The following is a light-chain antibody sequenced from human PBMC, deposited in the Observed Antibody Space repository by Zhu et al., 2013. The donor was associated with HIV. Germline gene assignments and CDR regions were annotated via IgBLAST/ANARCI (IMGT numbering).Light chain of an antibody. Sequence: EIVMTQSPLSLPVTPGEPASISCRSSQSLLQSNGHNSLDWYLHKPGQSPQLLIYLSSYRASGVPDRFSGSGSGRDFTLKIDRVETEDVGIYYCMQGVETPLIFGGGTRVEIK. CDR2: LSS. V-gene: IGKV2-28*01. CDR3: MQGVETPLI. J-gene: IGKJ4*01. CDR1: QSLLQSNGHNS.